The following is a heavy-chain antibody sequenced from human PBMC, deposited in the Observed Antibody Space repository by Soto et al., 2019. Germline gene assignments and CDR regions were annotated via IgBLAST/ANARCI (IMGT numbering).Heavy chain of an antibody. CDR3: ARDRYYGSGTYYNFYSGMDV. D-gene: IGHD3-10*01. J-gene: IGHJ6*02. V-gene: IGHV4-30-4*01. CDR1: GGSINSGDYY. CDR2: IFHSGST. Sequence: SETLSLTCTVSGGSINSGDYYWTWVRQPPGKGLEWIGNIFHSGSTSYTPSLQSRVTISLDTSKNHFSLKLSSVTPADTAVYYCARDRYYGSGTYYNFYSGMDVWGQGTTVTVSS.